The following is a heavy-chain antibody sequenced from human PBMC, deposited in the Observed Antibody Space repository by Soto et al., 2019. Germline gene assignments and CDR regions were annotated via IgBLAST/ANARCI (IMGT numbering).Heavy chain of an antibody. D-gene: IGHD2-15*01. J-gene: IGHJ6*03. CDR2: ISSSGSAT. V-gene: IGHV3-11*01. CDR3: ARLRFYCSGRRRYSGYYYYMGI. Sequence: KALEWFSYISSSGSATYNADSVRGRFTISRNNAKNSLYLQMNSLRAEDTAVYYCARLRFYCSGRRRYSGYYYYMGIWGKRTTVS.